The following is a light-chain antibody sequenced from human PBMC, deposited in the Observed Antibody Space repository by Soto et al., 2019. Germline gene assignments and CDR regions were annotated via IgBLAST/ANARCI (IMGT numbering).Light chain of an antibody. V-gene: IGKV1-5*01. J-gene: IGKJ1*01. CDR2: DAS. CDR3: QQYKSYSWT. Sequence: DIQMTQSPYSLSASVEDRVIITCRASQSISNHLNWYQQKPGKAPKLLIYDASNLESGVPSRFSGSGSGTEFTLTISNLQPDDFASYYCQQYKSYSWTFGQGTRWIP. CDR1: QSISNH.